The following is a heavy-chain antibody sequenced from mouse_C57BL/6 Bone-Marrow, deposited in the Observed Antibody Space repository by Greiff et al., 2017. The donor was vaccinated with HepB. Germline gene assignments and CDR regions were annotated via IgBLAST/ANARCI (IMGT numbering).Heavy chain of an antibody. Sequence: EVKLMESGGDLVKPGGSLKLSCAASGFTFSSYGMSWVRQTPDKRLEWVATISSGGSYTYYPDSVKGRFTISRDNAKNTLYLQMSSLKSEDTAMYYCARHGMIYDGYYPFAYWGQGTLVTVSA. D-gene: IGHD2-3*01. J-gene: IGHJ3*01. CDR3: ARHGMIYDGYYPFAY. CDR1: GFTFSSYG. CDR2: ISSGGSYT. V-gene: IGHV5-6*01.